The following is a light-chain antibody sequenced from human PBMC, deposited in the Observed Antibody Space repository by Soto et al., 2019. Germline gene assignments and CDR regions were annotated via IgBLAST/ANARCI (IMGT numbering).Light chain of an antibody. CDR2: WAP. CDR3: QQYHSDPIT. Sequence: DFVITQSADSLAVSLGQRATIDCKSSQSVLSSSKNKNYLAWFQQKPGQPPKLLIYWAPTRKSGLPDLFIGSGSGTHFTLTIPSLQAEDVAVYYCQQYHSDPITFGQGTRLENK. CDR1: QSVLSSSKNKNY. J-gene: IGKJ5*01. V-gene: IGKV4-1*01.